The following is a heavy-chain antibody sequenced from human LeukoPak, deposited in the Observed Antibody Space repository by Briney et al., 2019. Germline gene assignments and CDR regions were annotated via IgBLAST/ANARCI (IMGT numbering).Heavy chain of an antibody. V-gene: IGHV1-18*04. Sequence: ASVKVSCKASGFTFKNYGVSWVRQAPGQGLQWMGWISADNGNTKYAQNLQGRVIMTTDRSTGTAYVGLTSLRYDDTAVYYCARDRRGYSAYDGEGFDYWGQGTLVTVSS. CDR3: ARDRRGYSAYDGEGFDY. CDR1: GFTFKNYG. D-gene: IGHD5-12*01. J-gene: IGHJ4*02. CDR2: ISADNGNT.